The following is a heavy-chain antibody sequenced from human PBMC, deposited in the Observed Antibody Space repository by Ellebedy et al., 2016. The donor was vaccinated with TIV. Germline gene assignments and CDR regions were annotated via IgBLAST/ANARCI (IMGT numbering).Heavy chain of an antibody. D-gene: IGHD6-19*01. V-gene: IGHV2-5*02. CDR1: GFSLSTSGVG. CDR3: AHSFRSSDWRYYFDY. J-gene: IGHJ4*02. CDR2: FYWDDEK. Sequence: SGPTLVKPTQTLTLTCTFSGFSLSTSGVGVGWIRQPPGTALEWHALFYWDDEKRYSPSLKIRLTITKDTSKNQVVLTMTNMDPVDTATNYCAHSFRSSDWRYYFDYWGQGTLVTVSS.